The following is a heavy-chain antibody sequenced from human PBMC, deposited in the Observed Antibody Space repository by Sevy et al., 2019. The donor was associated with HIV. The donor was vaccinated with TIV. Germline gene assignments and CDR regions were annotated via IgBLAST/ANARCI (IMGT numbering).Heavy chain of an antibody. D-gene: IGHD2-2*02. CDR3: ARGLAVPAAIRGYYYYYGMDV. Sequence: ASVKVSCKASGGTFSSYAISWVRQAPGQGLEWMGGIIPIFGTANYAQKFQGRVTITADESTSTAYMELSSLRSEETAVYYCARGLAVPAAIRGYYYYYGMDVWGQGTTVTVSS. J-gene: IGHJ6*02. V-gene: IGHV1-69*13. CDR1: GGTFSSYA. CDR2: IIPIFGTA.